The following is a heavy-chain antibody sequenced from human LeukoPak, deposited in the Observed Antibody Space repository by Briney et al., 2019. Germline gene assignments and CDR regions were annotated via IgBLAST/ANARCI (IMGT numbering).Heavy chain of an antibody. Sequence: SETLSLTCTVSDGSISSYYWSWIRQPAGKGLEWIGGIYSTGSTNYNPSLKSRVTMSVDTSKNQFSLKLSSVTAADTAVYYCARDYDFWSGFPPLFDSWGQGTLVTVSS. CDR3: ARDYDFWSGFPPLFDS. CDR1: DGSISSYY. D-gene: IGHD3-3*01. CDR2: IYSTGST. V-gene: IGHV4-4*07. J-gene: IGHJ4*02.